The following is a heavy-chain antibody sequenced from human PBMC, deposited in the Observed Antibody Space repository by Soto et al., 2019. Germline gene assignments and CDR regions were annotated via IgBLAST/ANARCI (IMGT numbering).Heavy chain of an antibody. CDR1: GFTFSSYG. Sequence: QVQLVESGGGVVQPGRSLRLSCAASGFTFSSYGMHWVRQAPGKGLEWVAVIWYDGSNKYYADSVKGRFTISRDNSKNTMYLQMNSLRAEDTAVYYCARDMDYDSSGYYPTAWYFDLWGLGTLVTVSS. CDR2: IWYDGSNK. CDR3: ARDMDYDSSGYYPTAWYFDL. D-gene: IGHD3-22*01. V-gene: IGHV3-33*01. J-gene: IGHJ2*01.